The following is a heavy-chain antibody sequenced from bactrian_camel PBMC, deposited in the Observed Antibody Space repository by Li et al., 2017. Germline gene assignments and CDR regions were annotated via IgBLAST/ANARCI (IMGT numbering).Heavy chain of an antibody. J-gene: IGHJ4*01. Sequence: HVQLVESGGGLVRPGGSLRLSCAPSGFIFSGYWMYWVRQAPGKGLEWVSSTNDFGDSTFYSASVKGRFTVSRDNAKSTVYLQMNILKPEDTGVYFCVRGGSDECSGGYCLALWGRGTQVTVS. V-gene: IGHV3S1*01. CDR2: TNDFGDST. CDR3: VRGGSDECSGGYCLAL. D-gene: IGHD2*01. CDR1: GFIFSGYW.